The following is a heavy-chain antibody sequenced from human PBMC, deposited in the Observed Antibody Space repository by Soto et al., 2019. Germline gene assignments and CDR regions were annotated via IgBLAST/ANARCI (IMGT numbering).Heavy chain of an antibody. CDR2: ISTYNGQT. CDR3: VRDVVWGATLIWGVVARGFDT. CDR1: GYTFINYG. V-gene: IGHV1-18*01. D-gene: IGHD3-16*01. J-gene: IGHJ3*01. Sequence: QAQLVQSGAEVRKPGASVNVSCRTSGYTFINYGVSWVRQAPGQGLVWMGWISTYNGQTNVAQNFQGRVTLTSDASARTIYMELKRLRSDDTAMYFCVRDVVWGATLIWGVVARGFDTWGQGTPVTVSS.